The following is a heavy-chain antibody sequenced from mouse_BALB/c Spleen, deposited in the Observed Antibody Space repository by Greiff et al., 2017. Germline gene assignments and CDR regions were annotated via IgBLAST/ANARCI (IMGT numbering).Heavy chain of an antibody. CDR3: ARHEDYDYGVYY. CDR2: ISSGGGST. Sequence: DVQLVESGGGLVKPGGSLKLSCAASGFAFSSYDMSWVRQTPEKRLEWVAYISSGGGSTYYPDTVKGRFTISRDDAKNTLYLQMSSLKSEDTAMYYCARHEDYDYGVYYWGQGTLVTVSA. CDR1: GFAFSSYD. J-gene: IGHJ3*01. D-gene: IGHD2-4*01. V-gene: IGHV5-12-1*01.